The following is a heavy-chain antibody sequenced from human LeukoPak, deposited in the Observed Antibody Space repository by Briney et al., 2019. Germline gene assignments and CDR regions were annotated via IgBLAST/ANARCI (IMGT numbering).Heavy chain of an antibody. V-gene: IGHV3-74*01. Sequence: PGRSLRLSCAASGFTFDDYAMHWVRQAPGKGLVWVSRINSDGSSTSYADSVKGRFTISRDNAKNTLYLQMNSLRAEDTAVYYCARTFRIGMGYDSSGRGIDYWGQGTLVTVSS. J-gene: IGHJ4*02. CDR2: INSDGSST. CDR1: GFTFDDYA. CDR3: ARTFRIGMGYDSSGRGIDY. D-gene: IGHD3-22*01.